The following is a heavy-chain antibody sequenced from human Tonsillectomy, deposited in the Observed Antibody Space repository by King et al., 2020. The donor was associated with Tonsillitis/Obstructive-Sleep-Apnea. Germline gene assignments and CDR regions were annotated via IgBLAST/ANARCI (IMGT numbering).Heavy chain of an antibody. V-gene: IGHV4-59*01. D-gene: IGHD6-19*01. J-gene: IGHJ4*02. CDR3: ARVQYSSGWYYFDY. CDR2: IYYSGST. Sequence: VQLQESGPGLVQPSETLSLTCTVSGGSISSYYWSWIRQPPGKGLEWIGYIYYSGSTNYNPSLKSRVTISVDTSKNQFSLKLSSVTAADTAVYDCARVQYSSGWYYFDYWGQGTLVTVSS. CDR1: GGSISSYY.